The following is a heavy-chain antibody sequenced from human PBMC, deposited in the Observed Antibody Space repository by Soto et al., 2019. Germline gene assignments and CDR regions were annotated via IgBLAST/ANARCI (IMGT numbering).Heavy chain of an antibody. CDR3: ASGYCSGGSCYYSPLDAFDI. CDR1: GFTFSSYS. J-gene: IGHJ3*02. Sequence: PGGSLRLSCAASGFTFSSYSMNWVRQAPGKGLEWVSYISSSSTIYYADSVKGRFTISRDNAKNSLYLQMNSLRAEDTAVYYCASGYCSGGSCYYSPLDAFDIWGQGTMVTVSS. V-gene: IGHV3-48*01. D-gene: IGHD2-15*01. CDR2: ISSSSTI.